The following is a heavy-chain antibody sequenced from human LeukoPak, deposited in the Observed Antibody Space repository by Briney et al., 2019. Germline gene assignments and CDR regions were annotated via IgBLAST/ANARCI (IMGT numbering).Heavy chain of an antibody. CDR2: IYYSGST. D-gene: IGHD3-16*01. V-gene: IGHV4-31*11. CDR3: ARAGGFFSPFGY. CDR1: GGSISSGGYY. J-gene: IGHJ4*02. Sequence: SQTLSLTCAVSGGSISSGGYYWSWIRQHPGDGLEWIGYIYYSGSTYYNPSLKSRVTISIDTSKNHFSLKLSSVTAADTAVYYCARAGGFFSPFGYWGQGTLVTVSS.